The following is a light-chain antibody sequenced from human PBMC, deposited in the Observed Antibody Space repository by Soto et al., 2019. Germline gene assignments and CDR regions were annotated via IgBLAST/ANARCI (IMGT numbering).Light chain of an antibody. Sequence: QSVLTQSPSASGTPGQSVTISCSGSSSNIGSNSVSWYQQVPGTAPKLLIYITSHRSSGVPDRFSGSKSGTSASLAISGLQSEDEAEYFCAAWDDSLSAVVFGGGTKVTVL. V-gene: IGLV1-44*01. CDR3: AAWDDSLSAVV. CDR1: SSNIGSNS. CDR2: ITS. J-gene: IGLJ2*01.